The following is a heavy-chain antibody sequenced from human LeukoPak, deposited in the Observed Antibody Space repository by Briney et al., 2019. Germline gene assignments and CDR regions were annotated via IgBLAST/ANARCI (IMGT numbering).Heavy chain of an antibody. D-gene: IGHD3-10*01. CDR2: INPNSGGT. CDR3: ASLPGYYGSGDAFDI. CDR1: GYTFTGYY. J-gene: IGHJ3*02. V-gene: IGHV1-2*02. Sequence: GASVKVSCKASGYTFTGYYMHWVRQAPGQGLEWMGWINPNSGGTNYAQKFQGRVTMTRETSISTAYMELSRLRSDDTAVYYCASLPGYYGSGDAFDIRGQGTMVTVSS.